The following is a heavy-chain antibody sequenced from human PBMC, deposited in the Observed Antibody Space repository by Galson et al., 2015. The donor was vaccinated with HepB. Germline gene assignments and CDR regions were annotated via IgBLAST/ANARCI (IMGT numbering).Heavy chain of an antibody. V-gene: IGHV3-33*01. CDR3: ARGEAGYSYAECGY. J-gene: IGHJ4*02. D-gene: IGHD5-18*01. CDR2: IWYDGSNK. CDR1: GFTFSSYG. Sequence: SLRLSCAASGFTFSSYGMHWVRQAPGKGLEWVAVIWYDGSNKYYADSVKGRFTISRDNSKNTLYLQMNSLRAEDTAVYYCARGEAGYSYAECGYWGQGTLVTVSS.